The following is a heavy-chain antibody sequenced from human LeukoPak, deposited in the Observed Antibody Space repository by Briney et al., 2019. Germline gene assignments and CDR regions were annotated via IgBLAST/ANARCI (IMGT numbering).Heavy chain of an antibody. Sequence: PGGSLRLSCAASGFTFDEYAMHWVRQVPGKGLEWVSLISGDGGSTYYADSVRGRFTMSRDNSKNSLYLQMNSLRTEDTALYYCAKVRYGGIYGMDVWGLGTTATVSS. CDR2: ISGDGGST. CDR3: AKVRYGGIYGMDV. V-gene: IGHV3-43*02. J-gene: IGHJ6*02. D-gene: IGHD5-18*01. CDR1: GFTFDEYA.